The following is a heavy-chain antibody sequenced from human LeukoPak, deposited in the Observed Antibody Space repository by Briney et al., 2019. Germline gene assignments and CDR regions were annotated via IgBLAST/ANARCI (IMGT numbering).Heavy chain of an antibody. D-gene: IGHD3-22*01. Sequence: ASVKVSCKASGYTFTSYYMHWVRQAPGQGLEWMGIINPSGGSTSYAQKFQGRVTMTRDMSTSTVYMELSSLRSEDTAVYYCARDSLAGYYDSSGYSIDAFDIWGQGTMVSVSS. CDR1: GYTFTSYY. J-gene: IGHJ3*02. CDR3: ARDSLAGYYDSSGYSIDAFDI. V-gene: IGHV1-46*01. CDR2: INPSGGST.